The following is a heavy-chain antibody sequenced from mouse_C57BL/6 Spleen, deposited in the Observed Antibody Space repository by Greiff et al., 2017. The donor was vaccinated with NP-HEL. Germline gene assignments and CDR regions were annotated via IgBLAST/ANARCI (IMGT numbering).Heavy chain of an antibody. CDR3: AREGYYYGSSERNWYFDV. Sequence: VQLQQPGAELVRPGSSVKLSCKASGYTFTSYWMDWVKQRPGQGLEWIGNIYPSDSETHYNQKFKDKATLTVDKSSSTAYMQRRSLTSEDSAVYYCAREGYYYGSSERNWYFDVWGTGTTVTVSS. V-gene: IGHV1-61*01. J-gene: IGHJ1*03. CDR1: GYTFTSYW. CDR2: IYPSDSET. D-gene: IGHD1-1*01.